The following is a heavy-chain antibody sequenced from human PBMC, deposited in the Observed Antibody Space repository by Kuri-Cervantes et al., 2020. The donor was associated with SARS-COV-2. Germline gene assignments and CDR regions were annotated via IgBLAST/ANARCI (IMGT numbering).Heavy chain of an antibody. CDR2: IYHSGST. J-gene: IGHJ3*02. CDR1: GGSISSGGYS. Sequence: SETLSLTCAVSGGSISSGGYSWSWIRQPPGKGLEWIGYIYHSGSTYYNPSLKSRVTISVDTSKNQFSLKLSSVTAADTAVYYCASQGDYSPDVNPAHYAFDIWGQGTMVTVSS. D-gene: IGHD4-11*01. CDR3: ASQGDYSPDVNPAHYAFDI. V-gene: IGHV4-30-2*01.